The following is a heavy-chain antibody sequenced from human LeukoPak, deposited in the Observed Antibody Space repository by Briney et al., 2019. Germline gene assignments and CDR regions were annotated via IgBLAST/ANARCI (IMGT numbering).Heavy chain of an antibody. V-gene: IGHV3-7*01. Sequence: GGSLRLSCAASGFTFSSYWTTWFRQAPGKRLEWVANINQDGSAKYYVDSVKGRFTVSGDNAETSVFLQMNSLRNEDTAVYFCASWVGRDNWGQGTLVTVSS. D-gene: IGHD1-26*01. J-gene: IGHJ4*02. CDR3: ASWVGRDN. CDR2: INQDGSAK. CDR1: GFTFSSYW.